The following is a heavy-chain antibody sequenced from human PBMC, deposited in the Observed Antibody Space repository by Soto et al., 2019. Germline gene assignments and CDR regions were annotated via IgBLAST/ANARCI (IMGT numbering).Heavy chain of an antibody. J-gene: IGHJ6*02. CDR1: GVSFTTYT. CDR2: IIPFLGMA. CDR3: ARDPSTAAGTGYGMDV. D-gene: IGHD6-13*01. Sequence: QVQLVQSGAEVKKPGSSVKVSCKASGVSFTTYTITWVRQAPGQGLEWMGRIIPFLGMANYAQKFQGRVTITADKSTNTAYMELSSLSSEDTALYYCARDPSTAAGTGYGMDVWGQGTTVTVSS. V-gene: IGHV1-69*08.